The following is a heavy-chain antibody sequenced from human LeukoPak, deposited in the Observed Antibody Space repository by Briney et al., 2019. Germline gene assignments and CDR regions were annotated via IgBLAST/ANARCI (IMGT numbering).Heavy chain of an antibody. CDR3: AREMYSSVDY. CDR1: GFTFSSYG. CDR2: ISGSGGST. V-gene: IGHV3-23*01. Sequence: GGTLRLSCAASGFTFSSYGMSWVRQAPGKGLEWVSAISGSGGSTYYADSVKGRFTISRDNSKNTLYLQMNSLRAEDTAVYYCAREMYSSVDYWGQGTLVTVSS. D-gene: IGHD6-19*01. J-gene: IGHJ4*02.